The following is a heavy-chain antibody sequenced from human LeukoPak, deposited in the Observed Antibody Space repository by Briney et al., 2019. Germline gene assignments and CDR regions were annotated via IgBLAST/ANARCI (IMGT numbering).Heavy chain of an antibody. Sequence: GGSLRLSCAASGFTFSDYYMSWIRQAPGKGLEWVSYISSSGSTIYYADSVKGRFTISRDNAKNSLYLQMNSLRAEDTAVYYCAREVVPADLPSPDAFDIWGQGTMVTVSS. CDR3: AREVVPADLPSPDAFDI. CDR1: GFTFSDYY. V-gene: IGHV3-11*01. J-gene: IGHJ3*02. CDR2: ISSSGSTI. D-gene: IGHD2-2*01.